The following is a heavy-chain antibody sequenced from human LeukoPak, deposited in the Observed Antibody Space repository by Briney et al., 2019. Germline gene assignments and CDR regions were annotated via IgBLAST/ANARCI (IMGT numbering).Heavy chain of an antibody. Sequence: GGSLRLSCAASGFTFSSYGMHWVRQAPGKGLEWVAVISYDGSNKYYADSVKGRFTISRDNSKNTLYLQMNSLRAEDTAVYYCARGTSSTAGYFQHWGQGTLVTVSS. CDR3: ARGTSSTAGYFQH. CDR2: ISYDGSNK. D-gene: IGHD1-7*01. J-gene: IGHJ1*01. V-gene: IGHV3-30*03. CDR1: GFTFSSYG.